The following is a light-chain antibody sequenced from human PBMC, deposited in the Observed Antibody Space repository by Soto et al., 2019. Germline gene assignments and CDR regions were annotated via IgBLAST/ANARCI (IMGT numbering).Light chain of an antibody. CDR1: QSVSSSY. CDR2: GAS. J-gene: IGKJ4*01. Sequence: EIVLTQSPGTLSLSPGERATLSCRASQSVSSSYLAWYQQKPGQAPRLLIYGASSRATGIPDRSSGSGSGTDFTLTISGLEPEDFAVYYCQQYGSSPLTFGGGTKVDIK. CDR3: QQYGSSPLT. V-gene: IGKV3-20*01.